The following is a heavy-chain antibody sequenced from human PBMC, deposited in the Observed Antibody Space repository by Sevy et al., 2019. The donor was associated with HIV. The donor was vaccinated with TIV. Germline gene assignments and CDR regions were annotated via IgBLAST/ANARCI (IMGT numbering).Heavy chain of an antibody. D-gene: IGHD3-9*01. CDR3: AGNRYDVLTGFGRLDS. Sequence: ASVKVSCRASGGTLRSYSVNWVRQAPGQGLEWMGGLIPVFATADNAQQLKGRVIITANDSTSTVYMELSSLRSDDTAVYYCAGNRYDVLTGFGRLDSWGQGTLVTVSS. J-gene: IGHJ4*02. CDR1: GGTLRSYS. V-gene: IGHV1-69*13. CDR2: LIPVFATA.